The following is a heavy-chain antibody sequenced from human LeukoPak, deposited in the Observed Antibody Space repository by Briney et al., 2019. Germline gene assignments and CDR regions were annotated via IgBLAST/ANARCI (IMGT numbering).Heavy chain of an antibody. Sequence: PSETLSLTCTVSGGSISSYYWSWIRQPPGKGLEWIGYIYYSGSTNYNPSLKSRVTISVDTSKNQFSLKLSSVTAADTAVYYCARRVVRGVIITTNWFDPWGQGTLVTVSS. J-gene: IGHJ5*02. D-gene: IGHD3-10*01. CDR2: IYYSGST. V-gene: IGHV4-59*12. CDR3: ARRVVRGVIITTNWFDP. CDR1: GGSISSYY.